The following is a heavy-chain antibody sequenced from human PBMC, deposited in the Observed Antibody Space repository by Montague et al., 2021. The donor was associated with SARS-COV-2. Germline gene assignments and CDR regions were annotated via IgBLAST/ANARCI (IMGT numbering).Heavy chain of an antibody. CDR3: ARHGGNDAFDI. Sequence: SETLSLTCTASGGSIGAYYWSWIRQPPGKGLEWISYIDNSGSTNHNPSLESRVTMSVDTSKNQFSLKLNSVTAADTAVYYCARHGGNDAFDIWGRGTMVTVSS. V-gene: IGHV4-59*01. J-gene: IGHJ3*02. CDR2: IDNSGST. D-gene: IGHD4-23*01. CDR1: GGSIGAYY.